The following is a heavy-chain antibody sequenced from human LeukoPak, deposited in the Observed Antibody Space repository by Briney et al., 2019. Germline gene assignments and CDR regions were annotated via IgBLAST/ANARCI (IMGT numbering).Heavy chain of an antibody. CDR2: ISSSGSTI. V-gene: IGHV3-48*03. J-gene: IGHJ4*02. Sequence: GGSLRLSCAASGFTFSSYEMNWVRQAPGKGLEGVSYISSSGSTIYYADSVKGRFTISRDNAKNSLYLQMNSLRAEDTAVYYCARAVKWFLYYFDYWGQGTLVTVSS. D-gene: IGHD3-22*01. CDR3: ARAVKWFLYYFDY. CDR1: GFTFSSYE.